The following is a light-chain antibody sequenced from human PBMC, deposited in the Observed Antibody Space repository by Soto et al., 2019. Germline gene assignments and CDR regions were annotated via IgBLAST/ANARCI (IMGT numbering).Light chain of an antibody. V-gene: IGKV3-15*01. CDR2: GAS. Sequence: EIVMTQSPATLSVSPGERATLSCRASQSVRSNLAWYQQKPGRPPRLLIYGASTRAPTISARFSGSGSGTEFTLTISSLQSEDFAVYYCHQYNVWPPWTFGQGTKVDIK. J-gene: IGKJ1*01. CDR3: HQYNVWPPWT. CDR1: QSVRSN.